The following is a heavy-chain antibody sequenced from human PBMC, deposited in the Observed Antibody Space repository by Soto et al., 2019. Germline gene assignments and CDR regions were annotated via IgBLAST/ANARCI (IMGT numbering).Heavy chain of an antibody. CDR3: ARDLVSYYDILTGYYKGLGGMDV. CDR2: INAGNGNT. V-gene: IGHV1-3*01. Sequence: ASVKVSCKASGYTFTSYAMHWVRQAPGQRLEWMGWINAGNGNTKYSQKFQGRVTITRDTSASTAYMELSSLRSEDTAVYYCARDLVSYYDILTGYYKGLGGMDVWGQGTTVTVSS. CDR1: GYTFTSYA. J-gene: IGHJ6*02. D-gene: IGHD3-9*01.